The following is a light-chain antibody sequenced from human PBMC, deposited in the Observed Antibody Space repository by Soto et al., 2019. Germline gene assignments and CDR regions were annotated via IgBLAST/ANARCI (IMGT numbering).Light chain of an antibody. Sequence: EIVMTQSPATLSVSPGERATLSCRASQSVSSDLAWYQQKPGQAPRLLIYAASTRATGIPARFSGSGSGTEFTLTISSLQSEDFALYYCQHYSDWVKTFGQGTKLEIK. V-gene: IGKV3-15*01. CDR1: QSVSSD. CDR3: QHYSDWVKT. CDR2: AAS. J-gene: IGKJ2*01.